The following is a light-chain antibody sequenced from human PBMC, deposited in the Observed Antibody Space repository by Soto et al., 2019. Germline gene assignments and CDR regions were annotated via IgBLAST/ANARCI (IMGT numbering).Light chain of an antibody. CDR2: GAS. CDR3: QQYNNGPPWT. CDR1: QSVSSN. Sequence: EIVMTQSPATLSVSPGERATLSCRASQSVSSNFAWYQQKPGQAPRLLIYGASTRATGIPARFSGSGSGTEFTLTISSLQAEDFAGYYCQQYNNGPPWTFGQGTKVEIK. J-gene: IGKJ1*01. V-gene: IGKV3-15*01.